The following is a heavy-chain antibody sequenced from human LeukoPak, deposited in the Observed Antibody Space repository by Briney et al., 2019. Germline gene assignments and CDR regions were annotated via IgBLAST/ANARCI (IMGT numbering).Heavy chain of an antibody. J-gene: IGHJ4*02. D-gene: IGHD3-22*01. Sequence: SGGSLRLPCAASGFTFISYAMHWVRQAPGKELEWVAVISYDGSNKYYADSVKGRFTISRDNSKNTLYLQMNSLRAEDTAVYYCARGIYDSSGYPYFDYWGQGTLVTVSS. CDR3: ARGIYDSSGYPYFDY. V-gene: IGHV3-30-3*01. CDR1: GFTFISYA. CDR2: ISYDGSNK.